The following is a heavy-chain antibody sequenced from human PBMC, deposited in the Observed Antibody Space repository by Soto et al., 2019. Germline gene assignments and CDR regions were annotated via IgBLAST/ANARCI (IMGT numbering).Heavy chain of an antibody. V-gene: IGHV4-31*03. J-gene: IGHJ3*02. CDR3: ASLPAAGGYYPRDAFDI. CDR2: IYYSGST. D-gene: IGHD3-10*01. Sequence: SETLSLTCTVSGGSISSGGYYWSWIRQHPGKGLEWIGYIYYSGSTYYNPSLKSRVTISVDTSKNQFSLKLSSVTAADAAVYYCASLPAAGGYYPRDAFDIRGQGTMVTVSS. CDR1: GGSISSGGYY.